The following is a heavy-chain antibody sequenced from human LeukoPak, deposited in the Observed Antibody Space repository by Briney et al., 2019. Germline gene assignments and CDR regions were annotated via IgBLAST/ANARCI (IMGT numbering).Heavy chain of an antibody. J-gene: IGHJ6*02. V-gene: IGHV1-69*13. CDR3: ARDSLGTRYSSSWYPMDV. Sequence: ASVKVSCKASGGTFSSYAINWVRQAPGQGLEWMGGIIPIFGTANYAQKFQGRVTITADESTSTAYMELSSLRSEDTAVYYCARDSLGTRYSSSWYPMDVWGQGTTVTVSS. CDR1: GGTFSSYA. D-gene: IGHD6-13*01. CDR2: IIPIFGTA.